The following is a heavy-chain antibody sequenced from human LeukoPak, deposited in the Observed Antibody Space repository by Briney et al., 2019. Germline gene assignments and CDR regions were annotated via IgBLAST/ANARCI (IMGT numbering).Heavy chain of an antibody. D-gene: IGHD6-13*01. CDR2: IYSSGST. V-gene: IGHV4-4*07. J-gene: IGHJ4*02. CDR1: GDSISGYY. CDR3: ARHKYGSSWSFDY. Sequence: PSETLPLTCTVSGDSISGYYWSWIRQPAGKGLEWIGRIYSSGSTNYNPSLKSRVTMSVDTSKNQFSLKLSSVTAADTAVYYCARHKYGSSWSFDYWGQGTLVTVSS.